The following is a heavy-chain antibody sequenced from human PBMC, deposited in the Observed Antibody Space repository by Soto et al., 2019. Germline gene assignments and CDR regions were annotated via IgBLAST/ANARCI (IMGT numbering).Heavy chain of an antibody. CDR2: IYPGDSDT. Sequence: PGESLKISCKGSGYRFTTYWIGWVRQMPGKGLEWMGIIYPGDSDTRYSPSFQGQVTISADKSISTAYLQWSSLQASDTAMYYCARHGWTGSAYYYGMDVWGQGTTVTVSS. V-gene: IGHV5-51*01. J-gene: IGHJ6*02. D-gene: IGHD3-9*01. CDR3: ARHGWTGSAYYYGMDV. CDR1: GYRFTTYW.